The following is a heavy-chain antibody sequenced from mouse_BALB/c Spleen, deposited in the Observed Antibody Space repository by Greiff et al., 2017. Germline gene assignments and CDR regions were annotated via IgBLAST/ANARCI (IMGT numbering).Heavy chain of an antibody. J-gene: IGHJ2*01. D-gene: IGHD1-1*01. CDR2: ISYDGSN. CDR3: ARDPFTTVVATPLDY. Sequence: DVQLQESGPGLVKPSQSLSLTCSVTGYSITSGYYWNWIRQFPGNKLEWMGYISYDGSNNYNPSLKNRISITRDTSKNQFFLKLNSVTTEDTATYYCARDPFTTVVATPLDYWGQGTTLTVSS. CDR1: GYSITSGYY. V-gene: IGHV3-6*02.